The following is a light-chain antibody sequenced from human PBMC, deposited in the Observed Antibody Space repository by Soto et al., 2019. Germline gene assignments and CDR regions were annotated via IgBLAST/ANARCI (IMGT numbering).Light chain of an antibody. Sequence: TQSPVTLSVSQGESAPLSCGASQSVSSNLAWYQQKPGQAPRLLIYDASNRATGIPARFSGSGSGTDFTLTISSLEPEDFAVYYCQHRDSWPLTFGGGTKVDI. J-gene: IGKJ4*01. CDR3: QHRDSWPLT. CDR2: DAS. CDR1: QSVSSN. V-gene: IGKV3-11*01.